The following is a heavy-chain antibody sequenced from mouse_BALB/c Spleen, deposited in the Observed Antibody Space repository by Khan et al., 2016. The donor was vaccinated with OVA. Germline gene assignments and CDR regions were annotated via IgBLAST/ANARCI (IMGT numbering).Heavy chain of an antibody. J-gene: IGHJ2*01. CDR3: ARIYGGDFDY. CDR1: GYSITSDYA. CDR2: ISYSGNT. V-gene: IGHV3-2*02. Sequence: EVQLQESGPGLVKPSQSLSLTCTVTGYSITSDYAWNWIRQFPGNKLERMGYISYSGNTKYNPSLKSRISITRDTSENQFFLQLNSVTIEDTATYYCARIYGGDFDYWGQGTTLTVSS. D-gene: IGHD1-1*01.